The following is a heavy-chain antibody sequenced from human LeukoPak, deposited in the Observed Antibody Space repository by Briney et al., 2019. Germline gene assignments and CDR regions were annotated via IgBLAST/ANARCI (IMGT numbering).Heavy chain of an antibody. CDR2: IDSSSSTI. CDR1: GFTFSSYS. V-gene: IGHV3-48*04. J-gene: IGHJ4*02. CDR3: ASDTTGRETIDY. Sequence: GGSLRLSCAASGFTFSSYSMNWVRQAPGKGLEWFSYIDSSSSTIYYADSVKGRFTISRDNAKNSLYLQMDSLRAEDTALYYCASDTTGRETIDYWGQGTLVTVSS. D-gene: IGHD3-10*01.